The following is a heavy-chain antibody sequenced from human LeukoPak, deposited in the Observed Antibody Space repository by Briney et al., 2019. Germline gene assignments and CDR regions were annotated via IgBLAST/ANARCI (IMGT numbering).Heavy chain of an antibody. J-gene: IGHJ6*02. CDR2: IFPHDSDA. CDR1: GYSFQDYW. D-gene: IGHD2-2*02. CDR3: AKFGIRGCSSSTRCYTSFFYYGMDV. Sequence: GEPLQISCQGSGYSFQDYWIGWVRPMPAKGPELMGRIFPHDSDAKYSPSFEGQVTISVDKSISTAYVQWGSLRVSDTAIYYCAKFGIRGCSSSTRCYTSFFYYGMDVWGQGTTVTVSS. V-gene: IGHV5-51*01.